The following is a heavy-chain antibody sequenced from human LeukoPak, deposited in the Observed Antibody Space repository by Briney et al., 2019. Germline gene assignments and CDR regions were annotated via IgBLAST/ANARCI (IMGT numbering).Heavy chain of an antibody. V-gene: IGHV4-38-2*02. J-gene: IGHJ6*03. CDR3: ARGNSRGDCYYLDV. CDR2: IYRSGST. CDR1: AYSISSSNY. Sequence: SESLSLTCTVSAYSISSSNYWDWIRQPPGKGLEWIRTIYRSGSTYYNPSLNSRVTISVDTSKNQFSLKLRSVAAADTAVYYCARGNSRGDCYYLDVWGKGTTVTVSS. D-gene: IGHD4-11*01.